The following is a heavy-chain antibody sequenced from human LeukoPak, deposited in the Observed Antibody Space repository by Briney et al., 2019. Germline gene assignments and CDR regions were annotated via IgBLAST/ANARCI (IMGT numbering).Heavy chain of an antibody. CDR3: ARDGRWDAFDI. D-gene: IGHD1-26*01. CDR2: IYTSGST. Sequence: PSETLSLTCTVSGGSISSGSYYWSWIRQPAGKGLEWIGRIYTSGSTNYNPSLKSRVTISVDTSKNQFSLKLSSVAAADTAVYYCARDGRWDAFDIWGQGTMVTVSS. J-gene: IGHJ3*02. V-gene: IGHV4-61*02. CDR1: GGSISSGSYY.